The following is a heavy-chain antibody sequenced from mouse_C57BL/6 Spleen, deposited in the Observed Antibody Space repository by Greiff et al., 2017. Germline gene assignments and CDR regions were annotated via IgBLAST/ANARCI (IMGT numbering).Heavy chain of an antibody. CDR1: GFTFSSYA. CDR3: TRDPGPWYFDV. CDR2: ISSGGDYI. D-gene: IGHD4-1*01. V-gene: IGHV5-9-1*02. J-gene: IGHJ1*03. Sequence: EVKVVESGEGLVKPGGSLKLSCAASGFTFSSYAMSWVRQTPEKRLEWVAYISSGGDYIYYADTVKGRFTISRDNARNTLYLQMSSLKSEDTAMYYCTRDPGPWYFDVWGTGTTVTVSS.